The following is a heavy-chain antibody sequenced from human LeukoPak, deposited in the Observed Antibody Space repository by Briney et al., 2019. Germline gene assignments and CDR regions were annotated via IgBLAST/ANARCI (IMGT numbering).Heavy chain of an antibody. CDR1: GYSFTSYW. J-gene: IGHJ3*02. D-gene: IGHD1-26*01. V-gene: IGHV5-51*01. CDR2: IYPADSDT. Sequence: GESLKISCTSSGYSFTSYWIGWVRQMPGKGLEWMGIIYPADSDTRYSPSFRGQVTISGDRSISTAYLQWSSLKASDTAMYYCARGRSVVGAVDGAFDIWGQGTMVTVSS. CDR3: ARGRSVVGAVDGAFDI.